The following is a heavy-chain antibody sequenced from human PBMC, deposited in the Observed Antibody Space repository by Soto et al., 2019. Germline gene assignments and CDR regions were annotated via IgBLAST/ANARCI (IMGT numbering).Heavy chain of an antibody. CDR1: GYTFTGYY. D-gene: IGHD4-17*01. J-gene: IGHJ4*02. CDR3: ARKVRDYNFDY. Sequence: ASVKVSCKASGYTFTGYYMHWLRQAPGQGLEWMGWINPDSGATKYTQKFQGRVTMTRDTSISTAYMELSRLRSDDTAFYYCARKVRDYNFDYWGQGALVTVSS. CDR2: INPDSGAT. V-gene: IGHV1-2*02.